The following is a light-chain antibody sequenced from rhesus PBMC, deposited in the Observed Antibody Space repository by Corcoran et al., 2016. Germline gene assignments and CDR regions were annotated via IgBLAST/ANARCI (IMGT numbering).Light chain of an antibody. CDR2: KAS. J-gene: IGKJ1*01. CDR1: QGISSW. CDR3: QQYSSRPRT. V-gene: IGKV1-22*01. Sequence: DIQMTQSPSSLSASVGDTVTITCRASQGISSWLAWYQQKPGKAPNLLIYKASSLQSGVPSRFSGSGSGTDFTLTISSLQSEDVATYYCQQYSSRPRTFGQGTKVEIK.